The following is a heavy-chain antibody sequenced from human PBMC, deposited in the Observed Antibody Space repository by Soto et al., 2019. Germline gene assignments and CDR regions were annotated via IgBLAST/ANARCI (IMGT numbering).Heavy chain of an antibody. V-gene: IGHV3-53*01. CDR3: ARDSGLIWGKYGMDV. Sequence: GGSLRLSCAASGFTVRSNYMTWVRRAPGKGLEWDSVIYRDRNIYYADSMKGRFTTATDNSQNTWFLETNSLRAEDTTVYYRARDSGLIWGKYGMDVWCQGTTVTVSS. CDR2: IYRDRNI. J-gene: IGHJ6*02. CDR1: GFTVRSNY. D-gene: IGHD2-15*01.